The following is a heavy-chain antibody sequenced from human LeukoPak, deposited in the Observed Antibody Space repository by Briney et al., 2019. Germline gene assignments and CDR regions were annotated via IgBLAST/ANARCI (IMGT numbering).Heavy chain of an antibody. D-gene: IGHD1-14*01. Sequence: ASVKVSCKASGYTFTGYYMHWVRQAPGQGLEWMGWINPNSGGTNYAQKFQGRVTMTRDTSISTAYMELSRLRSDDTAVHYCARDHLLFRQPPNWFDPWGQGTLVTVSS. CDR3: ARDHLLFRQPPNWFDP. J-gene: IGHJ5*02. CDR2: INPNSGGT. CDR1: GYTFTGYY. V-gene: IGHV1-2*02.